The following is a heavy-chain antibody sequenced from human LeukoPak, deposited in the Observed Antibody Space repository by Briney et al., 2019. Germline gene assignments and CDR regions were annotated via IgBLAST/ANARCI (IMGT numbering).Heavy chain of an antibody. D-gene: IGHD3-9*01. CDR2: IIPIFRTA. J-gene: IGHJ6*04. CDR3: ARAGGDDILTGYPYYYGMDV. Sequence: ASVKVSCKASGGTYSSYAISWVRQAPGRGLEWMGGIIPIFRTANYAQKFQGRVTITADESTSTAYMEPSSLRSEDTAVYYCARAGGDDILTGYPYYYGMDVWGKGTTVTVSS. CDR1: GGTYSSYA. V-gene: IGHV1-69*13.